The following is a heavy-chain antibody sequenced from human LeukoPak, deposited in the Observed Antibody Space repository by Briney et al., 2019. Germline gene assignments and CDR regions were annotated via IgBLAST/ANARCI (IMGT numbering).Heavy chain of an antibody. Sequence: SGTLSLTCAVSGGSISSSNWWRGVRQPPGKGGEGVGEIYHSGSTNYNPALKRRVTISVDKSKNQFSLKLTSVTAADTAVYYCARVLTMVRCPLYYFDYWGQGTLVTVSS. V-gene: IGHV4-4*02. CDR1: GGSISSSNW. CDR3: ARVLTMVRCPLYYFDY. J-gene: IGHJ4*02. CDR2: IYHSGST. D-gene: IGHD3-10*01.